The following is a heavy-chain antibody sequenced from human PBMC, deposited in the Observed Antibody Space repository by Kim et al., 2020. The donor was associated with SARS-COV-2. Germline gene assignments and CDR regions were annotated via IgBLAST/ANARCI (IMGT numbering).Heavy chain of an antibody. D-gene: IGHD3-3*01. CDR2: ISSSGSTI. Sequence: GGSLRLPCAASGFTFSDYYMSWIRQAPGKGLEWVSYISSSGSTIYYADSVKGRFTISRDNAKNSLYLQMNSLRAEDTAVYYCARENSHITVFGVVTRIGMDVWGKGTTVTVSS. CDR1: GFTFSDYY. CDR3: ARENSHITVFGVVTRIGMDV. J-gene: IGHJ6*04. V-gene: IGHV3-11*01.